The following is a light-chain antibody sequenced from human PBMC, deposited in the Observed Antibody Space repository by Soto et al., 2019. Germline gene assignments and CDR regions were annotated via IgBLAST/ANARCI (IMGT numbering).Light chain of an antibody. CDR2: AAS. V-gene: IGKV1-9*01. J-gene: IGKJ3*01. Sequence: IQLTQSPSSLSASVGDRVTITCRASQGISSYLAWYQQKPGKAPKLLIYAASTLQSGVPSRFSGSGSGTDFTLTIISLQPEDFATYYCQQLNSYPPVTFGPGTKVDIK. CDR3: QQLNSYPPVT. CDR1: QGISSY.